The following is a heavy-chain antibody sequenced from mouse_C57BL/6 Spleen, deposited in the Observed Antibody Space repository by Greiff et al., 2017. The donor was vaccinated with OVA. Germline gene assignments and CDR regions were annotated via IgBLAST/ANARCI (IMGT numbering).Heavy chain of an antibody. CDR1: GFTFSSYG. J-gene: IGHJ3*01. D-gene: IGHD4-1*01. Sequence: EVKLVESGGDLVKPGGSLKLSCAASGFTFSSYGMSWVRQTPDKRLEWVATISSGGSYTYYPDSVKGRFTISRDNAKNTLYLQMSSLKSEDTAMYYCARHGVTGMTWFAYWGQGTLVTVSA. V-gene: IGHV5-6*01. CDR2: ISSGGSYT. CDR3: ARHGVTGMTWFAY.